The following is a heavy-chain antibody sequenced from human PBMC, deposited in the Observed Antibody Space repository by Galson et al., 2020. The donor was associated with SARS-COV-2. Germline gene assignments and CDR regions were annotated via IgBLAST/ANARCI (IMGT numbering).Heavy chain of an antibody. CDR3: ARAGDYYDSSGYYPFDY. J-gene: IGHJ4*02. Sequence: SETLSLTCTVSGGSISSYYWIWIRQPAGKGLEWIGRIYTSGSTNYNPSLKSRVTMSVDTSKNQFSLKLSSVTAADTAVYYCARAGDYYDSSGYYPFDYWGQGTLVTVSS. V-gene: IGHV4-4*07. CDR1: GGSISSYY. D-gene: IGHD3-22*01. CDR2: IYTSGST.